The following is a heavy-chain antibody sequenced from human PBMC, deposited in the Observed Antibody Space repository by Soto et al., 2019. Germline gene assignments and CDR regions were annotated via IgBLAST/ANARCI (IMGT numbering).Heavy chain of an antibody. CDR1: GGSISSGGYY. CDR2: IYYSGST. D-gene: IGHD3-10*01. J-gene: IGHJ5*02. CDR3: ARVRGITMVRGVIRKYNWFDP. V-gene: IGHV4-31*03. Sequence: QVQLQESGPGLVKPSQTLSLTCTVSGGSISSGGYYWSWIRQHPGKGLEWIGYIYYSGSTYYNPSLKSRVTISVDTSKNPFSLKLSSVTAADTAVYYCARVRGITMVRGVIRKYNWFDPWGQGTLVTVSS.